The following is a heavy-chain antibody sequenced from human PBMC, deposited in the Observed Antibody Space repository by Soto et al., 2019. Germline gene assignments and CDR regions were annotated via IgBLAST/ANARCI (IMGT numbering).Heavy chain of an antibody. J-gene: IGHJ3*02. Sequence: VQLVESGGGLVKPGGSLRLSCAASGFIFSSYSMHWVRQAPGKGLEWGSSISTGSTYISYADSVKGRFAISRDNANDSLILQMTSLGAEDTAVYYCAKPYSGTAYGGFDAFDIWGQGTMVTVSS. CDR1: GFIFSSYS. V-gene: IGHV3-21*01. D-gene: IGHD6-13*01. CDR3: AKPYSGTAYGGFDAFDI. CDR2: ISTGSTYI.